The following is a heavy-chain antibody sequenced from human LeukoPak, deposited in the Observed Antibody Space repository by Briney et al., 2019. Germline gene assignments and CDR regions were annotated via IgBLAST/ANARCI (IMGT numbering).Heavy chain of an antibody. D-gene: IGHD3-3*01. CDR3: ARCASYDFQAGWFDP. CDR2: IYYSGST. J-gene: IGHJ5*02. V-gene: IGHV4-59*08. CDR1: GGSINNYY. Sequence: PSETLSLTCTVSGGSINNYYWSWVRQPPGKGLEWIGHIYYSGSTNYNPSLKSRVTISLDTSKNQFSLKLSSATAADTAVYYCARCASYDFQAGWFDPWGQGTLVTVSS.